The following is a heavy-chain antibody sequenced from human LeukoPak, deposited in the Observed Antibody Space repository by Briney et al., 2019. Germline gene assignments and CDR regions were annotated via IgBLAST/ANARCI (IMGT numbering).Heavy chain of an antibody. CDR2: ISSSSSYI. CDR1: GFIFSSYS. Sequence: SGASLRLSCAASGFIFSSYSMNWVRQAPGKGLEWVSSISSSSSYIYYADSVKGRFTISRDNAKNSLYLQMNSLRAEDTAVYYCARDSPDATDYWGQGTLVTVSS. V-gene: IGHV3-21*01. J-gene: IGHJ4*02. CDR3: ARDSPDATDY.